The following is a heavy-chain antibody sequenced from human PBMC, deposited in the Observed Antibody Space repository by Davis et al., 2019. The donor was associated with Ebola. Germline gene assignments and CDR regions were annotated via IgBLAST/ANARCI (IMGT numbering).Heavy chain of an antibody. CDR1: GYTFTSYG. D-gene: IGHD4-17*01. V-gene: IGHV1-2*06. Sequence: AASVKVSCKASGYTFTSYGISWVRQAPGQGLEWMGRINPNSGGTNYAQKFQGRVTMTRDTSISTAYMELSRLTSDDTAVYYCASGTTVTTGFDNWGQGTLVTVSS. J-gene: IGHJ4*02. CDR2: INPNSGGT. CDR3: ASGTTVTTGFDN.